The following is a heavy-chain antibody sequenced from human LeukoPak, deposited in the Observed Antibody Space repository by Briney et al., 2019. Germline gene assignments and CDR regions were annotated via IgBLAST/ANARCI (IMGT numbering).Heavy chain of an antibody. V-gene: IGHV3-21*04. CDR2: TSSSSSYI. D-gene: IGHD5-24*01. CDR3: ATPRRGNAFDI. J-gene: IGHJ3*02. CDR1: GITFRSFW. Sequence: GSLRLSCAASGITFRSFWMTWVRQAPGKGLEWVSSTSSSSSYIYYADSVKGRFTISRDNAKNTLYLQMNSLRAEDTAVYYCATPRRGNAFDIWGQGTMVTVSS.